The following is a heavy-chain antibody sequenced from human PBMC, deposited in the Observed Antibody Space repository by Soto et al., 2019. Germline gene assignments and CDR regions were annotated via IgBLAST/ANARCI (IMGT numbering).Heavy chain of an antibody. CDR2: INASNGNT. CDR1: GYTFTSYA. Sequence: QVQLVQSGAEVKKPGASVKVSCKASGYTFTSYAMHWVRQAPGQRLEWMGWINASNGNTKYSQKFQGRVTITRDTSASTAYMELSSLRSEDTDVYYCARSIRSAWDYWGQGTLVTVSS. V-gene: IGHV1-3*01. CDR3: ARSIRSAWDY. J-gene: IGHJ4*02.